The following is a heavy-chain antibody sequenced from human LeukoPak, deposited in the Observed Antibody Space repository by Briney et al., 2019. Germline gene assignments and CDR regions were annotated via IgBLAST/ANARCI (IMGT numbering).Heavy chain of an antibody. Sequence: ASVNVSCKASGGTFSSYAISWVRQAPGQGREWMGGIIPIFGTANYAQKFQGRVTITADESTSTAYMELSSLRSEDTAVYYCASRIAVAGNYYYYGMDVWGQGTTVTVSS. CDR3: ASRIAVAGNYYYYGMDV. V-gene: IGHV1-69*01. CDR1: GGTFSSYA. CDR2: IIPIFGTA. J-gene: IGHJ6*02. D-gene: IGHD6-19*01.